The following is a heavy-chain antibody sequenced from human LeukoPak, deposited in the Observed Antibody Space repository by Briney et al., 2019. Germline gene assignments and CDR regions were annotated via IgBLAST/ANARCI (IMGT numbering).Heavy chain of an antibody. CDR2: ISYDGSNK. V-gene: IGHV3-30-3*01. CDR1: GFTFSSYA. Sequence: GGSLRLSCAASGFTFSSYAMPWVRQAPGKGLEWVAVISYDGSNKYYADSVKGRFTISRDNSKNTLYLQMNSLRAEDTAVYYCAREDSVDYYYGMDVWGQGTTVTVSS. J-gene: IGHJ6*02. D-gene: IGHD2-21*01. CDR3: AREDSVDYYYGMDV.